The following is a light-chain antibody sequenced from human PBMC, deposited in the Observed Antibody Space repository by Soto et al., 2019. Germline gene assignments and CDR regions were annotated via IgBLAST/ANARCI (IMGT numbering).Light chain of an antibody. J-gene: IGLJ1*01. Sequence: QSSLTQPPSASGSPGQSVTISCTGTKSDIGVYDFVSWYQHHPGKAPRLIIYEVVQRPSGVPDRFSGSKSGNTASLTVSGLQAADEADYFCKSYAGSKPYLLGSGTKVTV. CDR2: EVV. V-gene: IGLV2-8*01. CDR1: KSDIGVYDF. CDR3: KSYAGSKPYL.